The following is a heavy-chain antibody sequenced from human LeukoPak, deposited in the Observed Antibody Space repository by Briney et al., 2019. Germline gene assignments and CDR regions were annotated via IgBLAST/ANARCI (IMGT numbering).Heavy chain of an antibody. Sequence: GESLKISCKGSGYSFTNYWIAWVRQMPGKGLEWMGIIYPGDSDTRYSPSFQGQVTISADKSISTAYLQWSSLKASGTAMYYCARVTQWELSAFDIWGQGTMVTVSS. CDR3: ARVTQWELSAFDI. CDR2: IYPGDSDT. V-gene: IGHV5-51*01. CDR1: GYSFTNYW. D-gene: IGHD1-26*01. J-gene: IGHJ3*02.